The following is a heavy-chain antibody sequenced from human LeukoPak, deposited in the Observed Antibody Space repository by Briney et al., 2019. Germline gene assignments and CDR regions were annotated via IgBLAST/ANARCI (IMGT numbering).Heavy chain of an antibody. CDR3: AKGMATPKVFDY. CDR2: IRYDGSNK. J-gene: IGHJ4*02. Sequence: PGGSLRLSCAASGFTFSSYGMHWVRQAPGKGLEWVAFIRYDGSNKYYADSVKGRFTISRDNSKNTLYLQMNSLRAEDTAVYYCAKGMATPKVFDYWGQGTLVTVSS. CDR1: GFTFSSYG. V-gene: IGHV3-30*02. D-gene: IGHD5-24*01.